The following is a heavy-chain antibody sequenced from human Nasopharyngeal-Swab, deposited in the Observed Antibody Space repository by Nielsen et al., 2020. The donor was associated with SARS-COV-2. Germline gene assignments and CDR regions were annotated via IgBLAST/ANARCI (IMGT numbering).Heavy chain of an antibody. D-gene: IGHD2-2*01. V-gene: IGHV1-8*02. CDR2: MNPNSGNT. J-gene: IGHJ3*02. Sequence: ASVQVSCNASGYTFTSYYMHWLRQATAQGLEWMGWMNPNSGNTGYAQKFQGRVTITRNTSISTAYMELSSLRSEDTAVYYCARVDCSSTSCYLEFEAFDIWGQGTMVTVSS. CDR1: GYTFTSYY. CDR3: ARVDCSSTSCYLEFEAFDI.